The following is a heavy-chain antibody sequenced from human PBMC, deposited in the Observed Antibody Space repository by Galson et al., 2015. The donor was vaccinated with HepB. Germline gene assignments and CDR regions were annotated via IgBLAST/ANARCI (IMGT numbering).Heavy chain of an antibody. CDR1: GFTFSSYA. CDR3: AKARASSSSWAGFDY. Sequence: SLRLSCAASGFTFSSYAMSWVRQAPGKGLEWVSAISGSGGSTYYADSVKGRFTISRDNSKNTLYLQMNSLRAEDTAVYYCAKARASSSSWAGFDYWGQGTLVTVSS. J-gene: IGHJ4*02. CDR2: ISGSGGST. V-gene: IGHV3-23*01. D-gene: IGHD6-13*01.